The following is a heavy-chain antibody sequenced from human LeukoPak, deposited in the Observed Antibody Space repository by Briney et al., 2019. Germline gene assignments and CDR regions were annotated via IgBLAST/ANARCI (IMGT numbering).Heavy chain of an antibody. CDR3: AKAHYYDSSGYIDY. CDR2: TYYRSKWYN. CDR1: GDSVSSNSFA. Sequence: SQTLSLTCAISGDSVSSNSFAWNWIRQSPSRGLEWLGRTYYRSKWYNDYALSVKSRITINPDTSKNQFSLQLNSVTPEDTAVYYCAKAHYYDSSGYIDYWGQGTLVTVSS. D-gene: IGHD3-22*01. V-gene: IGHV6-1*01. J-gene: IGHJ4*02.